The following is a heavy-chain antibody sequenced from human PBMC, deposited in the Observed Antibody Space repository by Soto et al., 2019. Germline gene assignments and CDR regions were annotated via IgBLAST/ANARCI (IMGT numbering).Heavy chain of an antibody. CDR1: GFTFGIYA. CDR2: ISGSGGSI. D-gene: IGHD6-13*01. CDR3: ARVAPEYSSTPRRFDF. J-gene: IGHJ4*02. Sequence: EVQLLESGGGLVQPGGSLRLSCAASGFTFGIYAMSWVRQAPGKGLEWVSSISGSGGSIYYAHSVKGRFTISRDKTKNTLDLQTNSLRAEDTAVYHCARVAPEYSSTPRRFDFWGQGTLVTVSS. V-gene: IGHV3-23*01.